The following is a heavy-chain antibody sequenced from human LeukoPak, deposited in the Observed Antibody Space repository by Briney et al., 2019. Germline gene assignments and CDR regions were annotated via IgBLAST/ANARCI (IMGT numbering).Heavy chain of an antibody. V-gene: IGHV3-48*02. D-gene: IGHD3-16*01. CDR1: GFTFSRHS. CDR2: ISTTGGTI. CDR3: ARDLPGAAYSLDY. Sequence: GGSLRLSCAAAGFTFSRHSMNWVRQAPGKGLEWVSYISTTGGTIYYADSVKGRFTISRDNAKNSLYLQMNSLRDEDTAVYYCARDLPGAAYSLDYWGQGTLDTVSS. J-gene: IGHJ4*02.